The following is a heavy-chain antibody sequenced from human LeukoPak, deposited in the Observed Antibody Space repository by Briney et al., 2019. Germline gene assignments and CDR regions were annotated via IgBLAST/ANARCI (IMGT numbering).Heavy chain of an antibody. CDR1: GSSITSDYF. V-gene: IGHV4-38-2*01. Sequence: SETLSLTCAVSGSSITSDYFWAWFRQPPGKGLEWIATIYHSWGIYFNPSLKSRVSISLDASNNQFFLKLASVTAANTAIYYCARNVTAGFFDYWGQGILITVSS. J-gene: IGHJ4*02. D-gene: IGHD1-1*01. CDR2: IYHSWGI. CDR3: ARNVTAGFFDY.